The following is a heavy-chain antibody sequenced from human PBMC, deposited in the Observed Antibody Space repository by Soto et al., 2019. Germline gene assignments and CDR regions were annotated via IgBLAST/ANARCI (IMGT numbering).Heavy chain of an antibody. CDR3: AREVRANLNDFGDYEWFDP. CDR2: ISYDGGKT. D-gene: IGHD4-17*01. J-gene: IGHJ5*02. V-gene: IGHV3-30*03. Sequence: QVQLVESGGGVVQPGSSLRLSCAAFGFTFSRYGIHWVRQSPGKGLEWVSFISYDGGKTDYVDSVRGRFTVSRDNSKNILYLQMRSLRAEDTAVYFCAREVRANLNDFGDYEWFDPWGPGTLVTVSS. CDR1: GFTFSRYG.